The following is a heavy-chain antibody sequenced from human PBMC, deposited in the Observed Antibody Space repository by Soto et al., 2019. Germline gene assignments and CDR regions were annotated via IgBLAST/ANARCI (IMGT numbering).Heavy chain of an antibody. Sequence: PEKLSLTCAVSGGSISSSNWWSWVRQPPGKGLEWIGEIYHSGSTNYNPSLKSRVTISVDKSKNQFSLKLSSVTAADTAVYYCARENTGSTAHHYVMDFRGRGSTDTGSS. J-gene: IGHJ6*02. CDR3: ARENTGSTAHHYVMDF. D-gene: IGHD1-7*01. V-gene: IGHV4-4*03. CDR1: GGSISSSNW. CDR2: IYHSGST.